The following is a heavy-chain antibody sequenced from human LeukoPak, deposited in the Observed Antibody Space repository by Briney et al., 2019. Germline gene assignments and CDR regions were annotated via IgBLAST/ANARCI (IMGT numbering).Heavy chain of an antibody. CDR1: GYTFTSYG. CDR2: ISAYNGNT. D-gene: IGHD3-9*01. V-gene: IGHV1-18*01. CDR3: ARDRENDYDILTGYYLGGGGPNWFDP. J-gene: IGHJ5*02. Sequence: EASVKVSCKASGYTFTSYGISWVRQAPGQGLEWMGWISAYNGNTNYAQKLQGRVTMTTDTSTSTAYMELRSLRSDDTAVYYCARDRENDYDILTGYYLGGGGPNWFDPWGQGTLVTVSS.